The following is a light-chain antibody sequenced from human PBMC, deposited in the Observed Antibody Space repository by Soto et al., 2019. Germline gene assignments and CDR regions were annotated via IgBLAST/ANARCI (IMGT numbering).Light chain of an antibody. CDR1: SSDVGGYNY. J-gene: IGLJ3*02. V-gene: IGLV2-8*01. Sequence: QSVLTQPPSASGSPGQSVAISCTGTSSDVGGYNYVSWYQQHPGKAPKLMIYEVNKRPSGVPDRFSGSRSGTSGSLAISGLRSQDEGDYYCATWDESLRAWVFGGGTKLTVL. CDR3: ATWDESLRAWV. CDR2: EVN.